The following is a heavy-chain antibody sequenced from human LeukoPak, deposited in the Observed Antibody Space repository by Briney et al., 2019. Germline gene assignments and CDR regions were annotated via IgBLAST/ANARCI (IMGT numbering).Heavy chain of an antibody. V-gene: IGHV3-11*06. CDR3: ARGGDGSGYSLSLTY. J-gene: IGHJ4*02. Sequence: PGGSLRLSCAASGFIFSDYYMSWIRQAPGKGLEWVSYISSSTRYTNYADSVKGRFTISRDNARNSLYLQMNSLRAEDTAVYYCARGGDGSGYSLSLTYWGQGTLVTVSS. CDR2: ISSSTRYT. D-gene: IGHD3-22*01. CDR1: GFIFSDYY.